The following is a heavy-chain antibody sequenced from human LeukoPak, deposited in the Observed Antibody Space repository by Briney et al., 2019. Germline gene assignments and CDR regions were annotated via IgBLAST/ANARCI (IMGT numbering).Heavy chain of an antibody. Sequence: AGGSLRLSCAAPGFTFSSYAMSWVRQAPGKGLEWVSSITGSSASTYYADSVKGRLTISRDNSKNTLYLQMNSLRAEDTAVYFCAKLDYYDTHWGQGTLVTVSS. V-gene: IGHV3-23*01. D-gene: IGHD3-22*01. CDR2: ITGSSAST. J-gene: IGHJ4*02. CDR3: AKLDYYDTH. CDR1: GFTFSSYA.